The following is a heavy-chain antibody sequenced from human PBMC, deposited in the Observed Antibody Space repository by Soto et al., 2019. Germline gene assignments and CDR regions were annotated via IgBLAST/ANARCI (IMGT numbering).Heavy chain of an antibody. V-gene: IGHV3-7*01. Sequence: LRLSCAASGFTFSSYWMIWVRQAPGKGLEWVANIKQDGSEKYYVDSVKGRFTISRDNAKNSLYLQMNSLRAEDTAVYYCASIPRYYYDSSGYNKYYFDYWGQGTLVTVSS. CDR1: GFTFSSYW. D-gene: IGHD3-22*01. CDR3: ASIPRYYYDSSGYNKYYFDY. J-gene: IGHJ4*02. CDR2: IKQDGSEK.